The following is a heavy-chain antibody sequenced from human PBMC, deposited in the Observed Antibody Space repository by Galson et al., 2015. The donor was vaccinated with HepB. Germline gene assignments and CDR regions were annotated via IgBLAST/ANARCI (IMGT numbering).Heavy chain of an antibody. CDR1: GFTFSSYA. J-gene: IGHJ6*02. CDR2: ISGSGGST. D-gene: IGHD2-15*01. V-gene: IGHV3-23*01. Sequence: SLRLSCAASGFTFSSYAMSWVRQAPGKGLEWVSAISGSGGSTYYADSVKGRFTISRDNSKNTLYLQMNSLRAEDTAVYYCAKEGGGYCSGGSCYSDYYYGMDVWGQGTTVTVSS. CDR3: AKEGGGYCSGGSCYSDYYYGMDV.